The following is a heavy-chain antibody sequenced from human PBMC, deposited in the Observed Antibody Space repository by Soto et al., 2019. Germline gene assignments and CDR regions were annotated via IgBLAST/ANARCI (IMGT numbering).Heavy chain of an antibody. D-gene: IGHD3-22*01. CDR2: IIPIFGTA. CDR3: ARSQDSSGYWNNCFDP. CDR1: GGTFSTYT. J-gene: IGHJ5*02. V-gene: IGHV1-69*01. Sequence: QVQLVQSGAEVKKPGSSVKVSCKASGGTFSTYTITWVRQAPGQGLEWMGGIIPIFGTANYPQKFQGRVTITADESTSTAYMEMSSLRSEDTDVYYCARSQDSSGYWNNCFDPWGQGTLVTVSS.